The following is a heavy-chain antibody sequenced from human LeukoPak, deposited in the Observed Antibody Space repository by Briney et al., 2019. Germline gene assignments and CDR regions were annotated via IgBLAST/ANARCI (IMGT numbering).Heavy chain of an antibody. J-gene: IGHJ6*02. CDR2: ISGSGGST. D-gene: IGHD2-21*01. CDR3: ARSRGVSYYYYGMDV. Sequence: PGGSLRLSCAASGFTFSSYAMSWVRQAPGKGLEWVSAISGSGGSTYYADSVKGRFTISRDNSKNTLYLQMNSLRAEDTALYHCARSRGVSYYYYGMDVWGQGTTVTVSS. V-gene: IGHV3-23*01. CDR1: GFTFSSYA.